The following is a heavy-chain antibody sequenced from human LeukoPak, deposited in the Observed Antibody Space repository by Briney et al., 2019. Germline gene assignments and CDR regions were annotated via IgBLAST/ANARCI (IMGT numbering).Heavy chain of an antibody. CDR1: GYTFTSYG. D-gene: IGHD2-15*01. CDR2: ISAYNGNT. Sequence: ASVKVSCKASGYTFTSYGISWVLQAPGQGLEWMGWISAYNGNTNYAQKLQGRVTMTTDTSTSTAYMELRSLRSDDTAVYYCASCSGGSCYRGVDYWGQGTLVTVSS. J-gene: IGHJ4*02. V-gene: IGHV1-18*01. CDR3: ASCSGGSCYRGVDY.